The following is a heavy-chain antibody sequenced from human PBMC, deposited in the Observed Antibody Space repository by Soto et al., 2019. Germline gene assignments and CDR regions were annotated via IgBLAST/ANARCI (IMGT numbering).Heavy chain of an antibody. CDR3: ARDISLSYVSGSTYYYYYGMDV. D-gene: IGHD3-10*01. Sequence: SVKVSCKASGGTFSSYAISWVRQAPGQGLEWMGGIIPIFGTANYAQKFQGRVTITADESTSTAYMELSSLRSEDTAVYYCARDISLSYVSGSTYYYYYGMDVWGQGTTVTVSS. J-gene: IGHJ6*02. CDR2: IIPIFGTA. V-gene: IGHV1-69*13. CDR1: GGTFSSYA.